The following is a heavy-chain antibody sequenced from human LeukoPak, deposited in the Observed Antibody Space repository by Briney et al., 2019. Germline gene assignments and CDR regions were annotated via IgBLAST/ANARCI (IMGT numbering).Heavy chain of an antibody. D-gene: IGHD1-26*01. CDR3: ARDVGITVGATDY. J-gene: IGHJ4*02. Sequence: PGGSLRLSCAASGFTFSSYSMTWVRQAPGKGLDWVSTIGDSGGNTFYADSVKGRFTISRDNSKNTLFLQMSSLRAEDTAVYYCARDVGITVGATDYWGQGALVTVSS. CDR1: GFTFSSYS. V-gene: IGHV3-23*01. CDR2: IGDSGGNT.